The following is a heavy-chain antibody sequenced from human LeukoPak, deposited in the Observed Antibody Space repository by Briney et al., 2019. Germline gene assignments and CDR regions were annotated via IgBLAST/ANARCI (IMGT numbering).Heavy chain of an antibody. J-gene: IGHJ5*02. CDR2: VNSDGSST. D-gene: IGHD2-15*01. CDR3: ACSAT. CDR1: GFTFTNYW. V-gene: IGHV3-74*01. Sequence: GGSLRLSCAASGFTFTNYWMHWVRQAPGKGLVWVSRVNSDGSSTTYADSVKGRFTISRDNAKNTVHLQMNSLRAEDTGVYYCACSATWGQGTPVTVSS.